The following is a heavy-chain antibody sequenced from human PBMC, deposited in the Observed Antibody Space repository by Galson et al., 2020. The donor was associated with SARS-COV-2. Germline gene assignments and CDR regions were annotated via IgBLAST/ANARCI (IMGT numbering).Heavy chain of an antibody. CDR2: IYTSGST. V-gene: IGHV4-4*07. CDR3: ARGSIAVAGDYYYYGMDV. Sequence: ETLSLTCTVSGGSISSYYWSWIRQPAGKGLEWIGRIYTSGSTNYNPSLKSRVTMSVDTSKNQFSLKLSSVTAADTAVYYCARGSIAVAGDYYYYGMDVWGQGTTVTVSS. D-gene: IGHD6-19*01. J-gene: IGHJ6*02. CDR1: GGSISSYY.